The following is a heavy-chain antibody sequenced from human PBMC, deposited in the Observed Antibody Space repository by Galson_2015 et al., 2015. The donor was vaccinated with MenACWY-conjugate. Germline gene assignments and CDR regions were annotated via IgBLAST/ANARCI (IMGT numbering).Heavy chain of an antibody. CDR3: AREIVVAPAASWGDYYYGMDV. CDR2: INAGNGNT. J-gene: IGHJ6*02. Sequence: SVKVSCKASGSTFTNYAMHWVRQAPGQRLEWMGWINAGNGNTKYSQKFQGRVTITSDTSASTAYMELSSLRSEDTAVYYCAREIVVAPAASWGDYYYGMDVWGQGTTVTVSS. D-gene: IGHD2-2*01. CDR1: GSTFTNYA. V-gene: IGHV1-3*01.